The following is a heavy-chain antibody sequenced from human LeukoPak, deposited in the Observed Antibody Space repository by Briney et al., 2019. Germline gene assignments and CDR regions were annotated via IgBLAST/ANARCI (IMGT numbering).Heavy chain of an antibody. CDR3: ARDYYGSIDL. D-gene: IGHD3-10*01. CDR1: GFTFGNYW. Sequence: GGSLRLSCVASGFTFGNYWMHWVRQAPGKELVCISRINNDGSTVYADSVAGRFTISRDNARNTLYLQMNTLRVEDTAVYYCARDYYGSIDLWGQGTLVTVSS. J-gene: IGHJ1*01. V-gene: IGHV3-74*01. CDR2: INNDGST.